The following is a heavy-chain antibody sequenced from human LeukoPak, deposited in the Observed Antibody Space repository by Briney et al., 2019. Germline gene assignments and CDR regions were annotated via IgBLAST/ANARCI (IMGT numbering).Heavy chain of an antibody. V-gene: IGHV1-18*01. J-gene: IGHJ5*02. D-gene: IGHD2-15*01. CDR1: GYTFTNYG. Sequence: AASVTVSCTASGYTFTNYGISWVRQAPGQGREWMAWISTYDHDTNYAQKFRGRVTMTTDTSTSTAYMELRSLGSDDTAVYYCVRDYFCSGGTCDDCFDPWGQGTLVTVSS. CDR2: ISTYDHDT. CDR3: VRDYFCSGGTCDDCFDP.